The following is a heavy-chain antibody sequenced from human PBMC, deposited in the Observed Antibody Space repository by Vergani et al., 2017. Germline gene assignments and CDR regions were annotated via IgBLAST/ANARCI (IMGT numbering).Heavy chain of an antibody. J-gene: IGHJ4*02. CDR1: GFTFSSYW. Sequence: EVQLVESGGGLVQPGGSLRLSCAASGFTFSSYWMSWVRQAPGKGLEWVANIKQDGSEKYYVDSVKGRFTISRDNAKNSLYLQMNSLRAEDTAVYYCARALKSYGDYTFDYWGQGTLVTVSS. V-gene: IGHV3-7*01. CDR3: ARALKSYGDYTFDY. D-gene: IGHD4-17*01. CDR2: IKQDGSEK.